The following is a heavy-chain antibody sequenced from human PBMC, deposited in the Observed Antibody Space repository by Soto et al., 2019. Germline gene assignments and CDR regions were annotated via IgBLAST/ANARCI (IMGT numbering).Heavy chain of an antibody. J-gene: IGHJ2*01. D-gene: IGHD1-1*01. CDR2: IYYSGST. Sequence: QVQLQESGPGLVKPSETLSLTCTVSGGSISSYYWSWIRQPPGKGLEWIGYIYYSGSTNYNPSLKSRXNIXVXTSKNQFSLKLSSVTAADTAVYYCARDTAGYWYFDLWGRGTLVTVSS. CDR3: ARDTAGYWYFDL. CDR1: GGSISSYY. V-gene: IGHV4-59*01.